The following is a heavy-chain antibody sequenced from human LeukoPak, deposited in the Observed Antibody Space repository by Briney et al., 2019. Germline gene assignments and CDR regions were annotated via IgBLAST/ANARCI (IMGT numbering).Heavy chain of an antibody. CDR2: ISSSSSYI. J-gene: IGHJ5*02. V-gene: IGHV3-21*01. D-gene: IGHD1-26*01. CDR3: VRELSGSQGWFDP. CDR1: GFTFSSYS. Sequence: GGSLRLSCAASGFTFSSYSMNWVRQAPGKGLEWVSSISSSSSYIYYADSVKGRFTISRDNAKNSLYLQMNSLRAEDTAVYYCVRELSGSQGWFDPWGQGTLVTVSS.